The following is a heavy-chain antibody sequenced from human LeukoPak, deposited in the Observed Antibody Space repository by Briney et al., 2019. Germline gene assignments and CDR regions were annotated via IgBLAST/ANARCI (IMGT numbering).Heavy chain of an antibody. CDR2: IKSKTDGGTT. D-gene: IGHD5-12*01. V-gene: IGHV3-15*01. J-gene: IGHJ4*02. CDR1: GFTFSNAW. Sequence: GGSLRLSCAASGFTFSNAWMSWVRQAPGKGLEWVGRIKSKTDGGTTDYAAPVKGRFTISRDDSKNTLCLQMNSPKTEDTAVYYCTTDPADIVARDYYFDYWGQGTLVTVSS. CDR3: TTDPADIVARDYYFDY.